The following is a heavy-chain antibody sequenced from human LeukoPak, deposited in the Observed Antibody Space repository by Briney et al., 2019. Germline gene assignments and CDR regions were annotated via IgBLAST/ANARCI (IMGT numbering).Heavy chain of an antibody. J-gene: IGHJ4*02. D-gene: IGHD2-2*01. V-gene: IGHV4-31*03. CDR3: ARDLSSTSCYDY. CDR1: GGSISSGGYY. Sequence: SETLSLTCTVSGGSISSGGYYWSWIRQHPGKGLEWIGYIYYSGSTYYNPSLKSRVTISVDTSQNQFSLKLSSVAAADTAVYYCARDLSSTSCYDYWGQGTPVTVSS. CDR2: IYYSGST.